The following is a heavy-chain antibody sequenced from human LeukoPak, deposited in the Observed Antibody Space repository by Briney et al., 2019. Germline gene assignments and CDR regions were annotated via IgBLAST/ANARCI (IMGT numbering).Heavy chain of an antibody. Sequence: NPSETLSLTCTVSGGSISNKYWSWIRQPAGKGLEWIGRIYTSGSTNYNPSLKSRVTISVDTSKNQFSLKLSSVTAADTAVYYCARDLHDSSGYYSRYYYYYYMDVWGKGTTVTISS. CDR3: ARDLHDSSGYYSRYYYYYYMDV. D-gene: IGHD3-22*01. CDR1: GGSISNKY. V-gene: IGHV4-4*07. CDR2: IYTSGST. J-gene: IGHJ6*03.